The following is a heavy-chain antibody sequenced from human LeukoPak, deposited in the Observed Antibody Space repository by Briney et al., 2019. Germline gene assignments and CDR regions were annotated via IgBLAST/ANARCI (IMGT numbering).Heavy chain of an antibody. CDR2: IRYDGSDE. D-gene: IGHD1-26*01. CDR1: GFTFSGYG. CDR3: ARGPTSGSPRGAH. Sequence: GGSLRLSCAASGFTFSGYGMHWVRQAPGKGLEWVRYIRYDGSDEYYADSVKGRFTISRDNSKNTLYLQMNSLRGEDTAVYYCARGPTSGSPRGAHWGQGILVTVSS. V-gene: IGHV3-30*02. J-gene: IGHJ4*02.